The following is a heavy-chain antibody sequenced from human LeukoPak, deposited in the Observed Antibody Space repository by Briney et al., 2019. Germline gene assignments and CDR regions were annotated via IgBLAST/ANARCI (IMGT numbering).Heavy chain of an antibody. CDR1: GFTLSSYW. D-gene: IGHD4-23*01. J-gene: IGHJ4*02. CDR3: ANLLRWEPY. Sequence: GGSLRLSCAASGFTLSSYWMHWVRQAPGKGLVWVSRINTDGSGTSYADSVKGRFTISRDNAKNTLYLQMNSLRAEDTAVYYCANLLRWEPYWGQGTLVTVSS. V-gene: IGHV3-74*01. CDR2: INTDGSGT.